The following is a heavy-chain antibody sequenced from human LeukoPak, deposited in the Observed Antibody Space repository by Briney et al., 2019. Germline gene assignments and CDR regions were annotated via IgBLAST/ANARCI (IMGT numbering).Heavy chain of an antibody. Sequence: PSETLSLTCAVYGGSFSGYYWSWIRQPPGKGLEWIGEINHSGSTNYNPSLKSRVTISVDTSKNQFPLKLSSVTAADTAVYYCASSYGSGSYPGNYYYYYMDVWGKGTTVTISS. V-gene: IGHV4-34*01. D-gene: IGHD3-10*01. J-gene: IGHJ6*03. CDR1: GGSFSGYY. CDR2: INHSGST. CDR3: ASSYGSGSYPGNYYYYYMDV.